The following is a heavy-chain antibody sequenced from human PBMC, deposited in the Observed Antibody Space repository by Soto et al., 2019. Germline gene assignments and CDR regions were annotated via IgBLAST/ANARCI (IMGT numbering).Heavy chain of an antibody. D-gene: IGHD1-26*01. J-gene: IGHJ6*02. Sequence: VASVKVSCKASGYTFTSYGISWVRQAPGQGLEWMGWISAYNGNTNYAQKLQGRVTMTTDTSTSTAYMELRSLRSDDTAVYYCARETSVGATYYYYYGMDVWGQGTTVTVSS. CDR3: ARETSVGATYYYYYGMDV. CDR1: GYTFTSYG. V-gene: IGHV1-18*04. CDR2: ISAYNGNT.